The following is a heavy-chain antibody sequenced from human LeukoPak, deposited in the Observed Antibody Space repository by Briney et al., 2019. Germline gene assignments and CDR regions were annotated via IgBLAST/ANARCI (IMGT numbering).Heavy chain of an antibody. Sequence: PSEPLSLTCTVSGGSISSYYWSWIRQPPGKGLEWIGYIYYSGSTNYNPSLKSRVTISVDTSKNQFSLKLSSVTAADTAVYYCARVSRSWSGYYPYYFDYWGQGTLVTVSS. CDR1: GGSISSYY. V-gene: IGHV4-59*01. D-gene: IGHD3-3*01. CDR2: IYYSGST. CDR3: ARVSRSWSGYYPYYFDY. J-gene: IGHJ4*02.